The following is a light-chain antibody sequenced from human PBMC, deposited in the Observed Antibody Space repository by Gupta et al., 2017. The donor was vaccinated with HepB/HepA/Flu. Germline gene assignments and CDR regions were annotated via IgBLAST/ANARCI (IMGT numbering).Light chain of an antibody. CDR1: QSVLSSSNNKNY. J-gene: IGKJ1*01. CDR2: WAS. CDR3: QQYYSSFWT. Sequence: DIVMTQSPDSLAVSLGERATINCKSRQSVLSSSNNKNYLAWYQQRPGQSPNVLIYWASTRESGVPDRFSGSGSGTDFNLTISSLQAEDVAVYYCQQYYSSFWTFGQGTKVEI. V-gene: IGKV4-1*01.